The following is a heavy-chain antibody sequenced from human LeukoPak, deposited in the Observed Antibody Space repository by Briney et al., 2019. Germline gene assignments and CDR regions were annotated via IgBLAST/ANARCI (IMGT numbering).Heavy chain of an antibody. Sequence: SETLSPTCAVSGGSISSSNWWSGVRQPPGKGLEWIGEIYHSGSTNYNPSLKSRVTISVDKSKNQFSLKLSSVTAADTAVYYCAMLNYYGSGSYDYWGQGTLVTVSS. J-gene: IGHJ4*02. CDR3: AMLNYYGSGSYDY. CDR2: IYHSGST. CDR1: GGSISSSNW. V-gene: IGHV4-4*02. D-gene: IGHD3-10*01.